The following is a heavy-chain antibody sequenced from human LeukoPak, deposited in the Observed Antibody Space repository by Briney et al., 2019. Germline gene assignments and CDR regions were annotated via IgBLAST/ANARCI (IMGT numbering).Heavy chain of an antibody. CDR2: ISYDGSNK. V-gene: IGHV3-30*18. CDR1: GFTFRSYG. D-gene: IGHD2-21*02. CDR3: AKRGVTAPNPPDY. J-gene: IGHJ4*02. Sequence: GRSLRLSCAASGFTFRSYGMHWVRQAPGKGLEWVAVISYDGSNKYYADSVKGRFTISRDNSKNTLYLQVNSLRAEDTAVYYCAKRGVTAPNPPDYWGQGTLVTVSS.